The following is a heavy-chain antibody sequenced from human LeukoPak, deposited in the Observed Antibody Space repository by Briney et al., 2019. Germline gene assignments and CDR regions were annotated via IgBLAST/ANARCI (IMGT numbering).Heavy chain of an antibody. J-gene: IGHJ3*02. Sequence: SETLSLTCAVSGYSISSGYYWGWIRQPPGKGLEWIGSIYHSGSTYYNPSLKSRVTISVDTSKNQFPLRLSSVTAADTAVYYCARRLRDDYGDYVYAFDIWGQGTMVTVSS. CDR1: GYSISSGYY. CDR2: IYHSGST. CDR3: ARRLRDDYGDYVYAFDI. D-gene: IGHD4-17*01. V-gene: IGHV4-38-2*01.